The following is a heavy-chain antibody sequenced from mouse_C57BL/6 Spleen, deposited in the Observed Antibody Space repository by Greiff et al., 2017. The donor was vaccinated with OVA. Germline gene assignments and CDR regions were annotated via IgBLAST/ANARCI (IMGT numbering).Heavy chain of an antibody. CDR3: AMTGAGAMDY. V-gene: IGHV14-2*01. D-gene: IGHD4-1*01. J-gene: IGHJ4*01. Sequence: VHVKQSGAELVKPGASVELSCTASGFNFKDYYMHWVKQRPEQGLEWIGRIDPEDGKTKYAPKFQGKATITADTSSNTAYLQLSSLTSEDAAVYYCAMTGAGAMDYWGQGTSVTVSS. CDR2: IDPEDGKT. CDR1: GFNFKDYY.